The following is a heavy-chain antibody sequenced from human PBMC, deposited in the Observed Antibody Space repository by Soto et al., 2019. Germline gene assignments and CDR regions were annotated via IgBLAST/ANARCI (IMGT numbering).Heavy chain of an antibody. CDR2: IWYDGSNK. Sequence: GGSLRLSCAASGFTFSSYGMHWVRQAPGKGLEWVAVIWYDGSNKYYADSVKGRFTISRDNSKNTLYLQMNSLRAEDTAVYYCAREDRDIVVVPAASSLYYYYGMDVWGQGTTVTVSS. J-gene: IGHJ6*02. CDR1: GFTFSSYG. CDR3: AREDRDIVVVPAASSLYYYYGMDV. V-gene: IGHV3-33*01. D-gene: IGHD2-2*01.